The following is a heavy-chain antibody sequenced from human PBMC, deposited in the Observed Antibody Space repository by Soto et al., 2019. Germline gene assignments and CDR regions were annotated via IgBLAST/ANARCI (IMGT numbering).Heavy chain of an antibody. V-gene: IGHV5-51*01. D-gene: IGHD3-10*01. CDR2: IYPDDSDI. Sequence: PGESLKISCKGPGFSFTSYWIAWVRQMPGNGLEWMGIIYPDDSDIRYSPSFQGQVTFSADKSIDTAYLQWSSLKASDTAMYYCARQLLGSGSFYFDYWGQGTQVTVSS. CDR1: GFSFTSYW. J-gene: IGHJ4*02. CDR3: ARQLLGSGSFYFDY.